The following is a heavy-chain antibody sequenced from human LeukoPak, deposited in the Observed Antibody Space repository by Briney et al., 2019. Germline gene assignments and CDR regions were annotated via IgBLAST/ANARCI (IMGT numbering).Heavy chain of an antibody. CDR2: ISSSGDST. CDR3: AKDRGGSRIYYFDY. J-gene: IGHJ4*02. V-gene: IGHV3-23*01. D-gene: IGHD2-15*01. CDR1: GFTFSTYA. Sequence: GGSLRLSCAASGFTFSTYAMSWVRQAPGKGLEWVSAISSSGDSTYYADSVKGRFTISRDNSKNILYLQVNSLRAEDTAVYYCAKDRGGSRIYYFDYWGQGTLVTVSS.